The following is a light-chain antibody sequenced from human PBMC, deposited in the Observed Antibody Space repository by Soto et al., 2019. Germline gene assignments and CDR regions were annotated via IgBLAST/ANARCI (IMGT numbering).Light chain of an antibody. V-gene: IGLV2-14*01. CDR1: SSDVVAYNY. CDR3: SSYTTATPRV. J-gene: IGLJ3*02. Sequence: QSALTQPASVSGSPGQSITISCTGTSSDVVAYNYVSWYQQHPGKAPKLMIFDVSNRPSGVSNRFSGSKSGNTASLTISGLQAEDEADYYCSSYTTATPRVFGGGTKLTVL. CDR2: DVS.